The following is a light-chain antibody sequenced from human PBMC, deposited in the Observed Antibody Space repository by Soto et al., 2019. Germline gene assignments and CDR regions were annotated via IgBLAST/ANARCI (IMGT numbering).Light chain of an antibody. V-gene: IGLV2-14*01. Sequence: QSALTQPASVSGSPGQSITISCTGTSSDVGGYNYVSWYQQHPGKAPKLIIYEVSNRPSGVSNRFSGSKSGITASLTISGLPAEDEADYYCNSYTSKSTGVFGTGTQLTVL. CDR1: SSDVGGYNY. J-gene: IGLJ1*01. CDR2: EVS. CDR3: NSYTSKSTGV.